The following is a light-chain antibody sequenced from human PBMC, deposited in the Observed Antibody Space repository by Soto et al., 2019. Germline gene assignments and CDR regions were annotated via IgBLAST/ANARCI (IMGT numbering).Light chain of an antibody. Sequence: EIVRTQSPVSLSVSPGERATLSCRASQSINSNLAWYQQKPGQAPSLLIYGAFTRATGIPARFSGSGSGTEFTLTINSLQSEDFAVYYCQQYNNWRTFGQGTKVDI. CDR3: QQYNNWRT. J-gene: IGKJ1*01. V-gene: IGKV3-15*01. CDR2: GAF. CDR1: QSINSN.